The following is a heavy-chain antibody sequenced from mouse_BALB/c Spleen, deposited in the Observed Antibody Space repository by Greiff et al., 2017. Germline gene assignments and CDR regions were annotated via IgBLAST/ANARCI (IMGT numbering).Heavy chain of an antibody. V-gene: IGHV6-6*02. J-gene: IGHJ2*01. Sequence: EVQGVESGGGLVQPGGSMKLSCVASGFTFSNYWMNWVRQSPEKGLEWVAEIRLKSNNYATHYAESVKGRFTISRDDSKSSVYLQMNNLRAEDTGIYYCTRPYYGTDYWGQGTTLTVSS. CDR2: IRLKSNNYAT. CDR3: TRPYYGTDY. D-gene: IGHD1-1*01. CDR1: GFTFSNYW.